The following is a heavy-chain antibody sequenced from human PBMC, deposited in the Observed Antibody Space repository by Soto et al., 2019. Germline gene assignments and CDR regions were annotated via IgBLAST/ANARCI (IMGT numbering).Heavy chain of an antibody. Sequence: GDSLKISCMVAGYTLTSHLIFFVRQMPGKFREWMGIIYPGDSDTRYSQSFQGQVTISADKSIRTAYLQWNSLKASDTAMYYCVRVGLAGRNRLTHAWFEQWGKGNLVNVS. CDR1: GYTLTSHL. V-gene: IGHV5-51*01. D-gene: IGHD1-26*01. CDR3: VRVGLAGRNRLTHAWFEQ. CDR2: IYPGDSDT. J-gene: IGHJ5*02.